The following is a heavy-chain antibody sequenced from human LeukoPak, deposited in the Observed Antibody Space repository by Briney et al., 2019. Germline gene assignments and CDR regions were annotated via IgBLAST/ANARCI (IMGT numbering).Heavy chain of an antibody. CDR1: GGSISSSSYY. J-gene: IGHJ6*03. CDR3: ANQGVVRERYYYYYMDV. Sequence: SETLSLTCTVSGGSISSSSYYWGWIRQPPGKGLEWIGSIYYSGGTYYNPSLKSRVTISVDTSKNQFSLKLSSVTAADTAVYYCANQGVVRERYYYYYMDVWGKGTTVTISS. V-gene: IGHV4-39*01. CDR2: IYYSGGT. D-gene: IGHD3-10*01.